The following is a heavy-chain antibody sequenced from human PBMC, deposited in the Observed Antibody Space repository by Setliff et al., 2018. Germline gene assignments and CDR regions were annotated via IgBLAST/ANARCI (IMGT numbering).Heavy chain of an antibody. V-gene: IGHV4-34*01. CDR1: GGSFSDYY. D-gene: IGHD4-17*01. J-gene: IGHJ6*03. CDR2: INHSGST. Sequence: SETLSLTCAVYGGSFSDYYWSWIRQSPGKGLEWIGEINHSGSTNYNPSLKTRVTISVDTSKNQFSLTLSSVTAADTAVYYCARETTMTYYFHYMDVWGKGTTVTVSS. CDR3: ARETTMTYYFHYMDV.